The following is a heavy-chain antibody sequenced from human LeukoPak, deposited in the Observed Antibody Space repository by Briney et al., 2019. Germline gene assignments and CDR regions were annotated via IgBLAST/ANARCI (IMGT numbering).Heavy chain of an antibody. CDR2: IKSKTDGGTT. CDR1: GFTFSNAW. CDR3: TTSRGQWLMIY. V-gene: IGHV3-15*01. J-gene: IGHJ4*02. Sequence: PGGSLRLSCAASGFTFSNAWMSWVRQAPGKGLEWVGRIKSKTDGGTTDYAAPVKGRFTISRDDSKNTLYLRMNSLKTEDTAVYYCTTSRGQWLMIYWGQGTLVTVSS. D-gene: IGHD6-19*01.